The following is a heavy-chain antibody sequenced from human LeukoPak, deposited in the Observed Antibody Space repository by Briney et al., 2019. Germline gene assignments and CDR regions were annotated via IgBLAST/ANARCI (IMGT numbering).Heavy chain of an antibody. CDR3: ARGLASGYPPIPFDY. D-gene: IGHD3-3*01. V-gene: IGHV4-34*12. CDR1: GGSLSGYY. CDR2: IIDTGST. J-gene: IGHJ4*02. Sequence: PSETLSLTCAVYGGSLSGYYWSWIRQPPRKGLEWIGEIIDTGSTKYNSSLKSRVTISVDTSKNEFSLNLTSVTAADTAIYYCARGLASGYPPIPFDYWGQGTLVTVSS.